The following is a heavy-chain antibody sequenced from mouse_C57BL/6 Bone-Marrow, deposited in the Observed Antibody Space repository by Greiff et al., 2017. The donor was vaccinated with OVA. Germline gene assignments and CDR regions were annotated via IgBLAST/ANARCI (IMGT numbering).Heavy chain of an antibody. J-gene: IGHJ3*01. D-gene: IGHD2-2*01. Sequence: VKLVESGAELVKPGASVKMSCKASGYTFTTYPIEWMKQNHGKSLEWIGNFHPYNDDTKYNEKFKGKATLTVEKSSSTVYLELSRLTSDDSAVYYCAIYYGYPWFAYWGQGTLVTVSA. V-gene: IGHV1-47*01. CDR3: AIYYGYPWFAY. CDR1: GYTFTTYP. CDR2: FHPYNDDT.